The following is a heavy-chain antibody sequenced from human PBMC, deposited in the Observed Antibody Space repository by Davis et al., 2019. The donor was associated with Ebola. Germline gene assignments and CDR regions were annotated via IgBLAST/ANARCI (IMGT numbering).Heavy chain of an antibody. Sequence: MPGGSLRLSCTVSGGSISSYYWSWIRQPPGKGLEWIGYIYYSGSTNYNSSLKSRVTISVDTSKNQFSLKLSSVTAADTAVYYCARIMTTVTTGWFDPWGQGTLVTVSS. D-gene: IGHD4-17*01. CDR2: IYYSGST. CDR1: GGSISSYY. V-gene: IGHV4-59*01. CDR3: ARIMTTVTTGWFDP. J-gene: IGHJ5*02.